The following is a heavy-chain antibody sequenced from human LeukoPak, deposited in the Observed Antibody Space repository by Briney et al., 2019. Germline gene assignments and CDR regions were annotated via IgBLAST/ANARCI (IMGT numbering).Heavy chain of an antibody. V-gene: IGHV3-23*01. CDR1: GFTFSSYA. Sequence: GGSLRLSCAASGFTFSSYAMSWVRQAPGKGLEWVSAISGSGGSTYYADSVKGRFTISRDNSKNTLYLQMNSLRAEDTAVYYCAKLIDYYDSSGYSYYYGMDVWGQGTTATVSS. CDR3: AKLIDYYDSSGYSYYYGMDV. J-gene: IGHJ6*02. D-gene: IGHD3-22*01. CDR2: ISGSGGST.